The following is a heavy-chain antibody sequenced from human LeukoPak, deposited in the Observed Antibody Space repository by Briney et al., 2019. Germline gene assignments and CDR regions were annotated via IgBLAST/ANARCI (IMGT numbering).Heavy chain of an antibody. CDR2: INPNSGGT. V-gene: IGHV1-2*06. CDR1: GYTFTGYY. J-gene: IGHJ5*02. CDR3: ARDLGITMIS. D-gene: IGHD3-22*01. Sequence: ASVEVSCKASGYTFTGYYMHWVRQAPGQGLGWMGRINPNSGGTNYAQKFQGRVTMTRDTSISTAYMELSRLRSDDTAVYYCARDLGITMISWGQGTLVTVSS.